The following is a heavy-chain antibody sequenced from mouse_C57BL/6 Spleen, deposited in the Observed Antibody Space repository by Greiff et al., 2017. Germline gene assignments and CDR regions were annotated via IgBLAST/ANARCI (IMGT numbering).Heavy chain of an antibody. CDR2: ISYDGSN. V-gene: IGHV3-6*01. D-gene: IGHD1-1*01. Sequence: VQLQESGPGLVKPSQSLSLTCSVTGYSITSGYYWNWIRQFPGNKLEWMGYISYDGSNNYNPSLKNRISITRDTSKNQFFLKLNSVTTEDTATYYCARVEYYGSSYDWYFDVWGTGTTVTVSS. J-gene: IGHJ1*03. CDR1: GYSITSGYY. CDR3: ARVEYYGSSYDWYFDV.